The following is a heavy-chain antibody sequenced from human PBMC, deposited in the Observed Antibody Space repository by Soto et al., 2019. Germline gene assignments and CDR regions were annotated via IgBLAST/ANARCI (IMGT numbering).Heavy chain of an antibody. CDR2: IHSDGSTT. CDR3: VRGDNSGFAL. V-gene: IGHV3-74*01. CDR1: GFTFNYYW. J-gene: IGHJ3*01. D-gene: IGHD1-26*01. Sequence: EVQLVESEGGLVQRGGSLRLSCAASGFTFNYYWMHWVRQAPGQGLVWVSHIHSDGSTTTYADSVKGRFTISRDNAKNRLYLLMDSMRGEETVVYYCVRGDNSGFALWGQGTTVTGS.